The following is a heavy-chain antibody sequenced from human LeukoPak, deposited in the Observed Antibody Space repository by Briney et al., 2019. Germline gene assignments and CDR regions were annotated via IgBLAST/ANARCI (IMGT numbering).Heavy chain of an antibody. D-gene: IGHD6-13*01. CDR1: GFTFDDYA. V-gene: IGHV3-9*01. CDR2: ISWNSGSI. Sequence: GGSLRLSCAASGFTFDDYAMHWVRQAPGRGLEWVSGISWNSGSIGYADSVKGRFTISRDNAKNSLYLQMNSLGAEDTALYYCAKVKSSSWAADYWGQGTLVTVSS. CDR3: AKVKSSSWAADY. J-gene: IGHJ4*02.